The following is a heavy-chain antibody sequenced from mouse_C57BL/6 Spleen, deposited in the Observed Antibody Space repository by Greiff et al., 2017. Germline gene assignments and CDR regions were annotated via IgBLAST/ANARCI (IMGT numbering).Heavy chain of an antibody. CDR2: IYPGDGDT. D-gene: IGHD1-1*01. CDR3: ARYGYGSSSLAY. V-gene: IGHV1-80*01. Sequence: QVQLQQSGAELVKPGASVKISCKASGYAFSSYWMNWVKQRPGKGLEWIGQIYPGDGDTNYNGKFKGKATLTADKSSSTAYMQLSSLSSEDSAVYFCARYGYGSSSLAYWGQGTLVTVSA. J-gene: IGHJ3*01. CDR1: GYAFSSYW.